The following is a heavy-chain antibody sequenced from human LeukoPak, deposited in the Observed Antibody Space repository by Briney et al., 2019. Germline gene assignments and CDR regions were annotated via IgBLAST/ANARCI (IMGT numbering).Heavy chain of an antibody. CDR1: GYNFTNYW. Sequence: GESLKISCKGSGYNFTNYWIGWVRQMPGKGLEWMGIIYPGDSDTRYSPSFQGQVTISADKSISTAYLQWSSLKVSDTAIFYCARHYCSSASCFEGYYYYMDVWGKGTTVTVSS. CDR2: IYPGDSDT. V-gene: IGHV5-51*01. J-gene: IGHJ6*03. CDR3: ARHYCSSASCFEGYYYYMDV. D-gene: IGHD2-2*01.